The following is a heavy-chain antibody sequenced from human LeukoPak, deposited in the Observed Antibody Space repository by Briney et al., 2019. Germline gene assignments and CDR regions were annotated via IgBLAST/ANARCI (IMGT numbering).Heavy chain of an antibody. Sequence: KPSETLSLTCAVYGGSFSDYFWGWIRQPPGKGLEWIGEINHSGRTYYNPSLKSRVTISVDTSKNQFSLNLSSVTAADTAVYYCARDVVVVSAAIHYGMDVWGQGTTVTVSS. V-gene: IGHV4-34*01. CDR3: ARDVVVVSAAIHYGMDV. J-gene: IGHJ6*02. CDR2: INHSGRT. D-gene: IGHD2-2*01. CDR1: GGSFSDYF.